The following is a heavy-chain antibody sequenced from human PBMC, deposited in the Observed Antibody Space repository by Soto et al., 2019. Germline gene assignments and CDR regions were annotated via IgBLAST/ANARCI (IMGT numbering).Heavy chain of an antibody. D-gene: IGHD1-7*01. CDR1: GYTFTSYY. J-gene: IGHJ6*02. V-gene: IGHV1-46*01. CDR3: AGDLSTDWDWNYRGYYYYYGMDV. Sequence: GASVKVSCKASGYTFTSYYMHWVRQAPGQGLEWMGIINPSGGSTSYAQKFQGRVTMTRDTSTSTVYMELSSLRSEDTAVYYCAGDLSTDWDWNYRGYYYYYGMDVWGQGTTVTVSS. CDR2: INPSGGST.